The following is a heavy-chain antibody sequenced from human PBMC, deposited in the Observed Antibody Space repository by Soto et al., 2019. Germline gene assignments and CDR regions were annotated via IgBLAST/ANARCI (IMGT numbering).Heavy chain of an antibody. D-gene: IGHD6-13*01. CDR3: ARGGPLAAASDY. Sequence: PGGSLRLSCAASGFTFSSYSMNWVRQAPGKGLEWVSSISSSSSYIYYADSVKGRFTISRDNAKNSLYLQMNSLRAEDTAVYYCARGGPLAAASDYWGQGTLVTVSS. V-gene: IGHV3-21*01. J-gene: IGHJ4*02. CDR1: GFTFSSYS. CDR2: ISSSSSYI.